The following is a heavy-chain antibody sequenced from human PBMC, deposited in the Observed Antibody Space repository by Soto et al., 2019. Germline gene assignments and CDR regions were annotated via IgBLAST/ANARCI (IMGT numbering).Heavy chain of an antibody. Sequence: QVQLQQSGPGLVKPSQTLSLTCAVSGDSVSSHNIAWNWLRQSPWRGLEWLGRTYYRSKWYNEYTVSVRSRITINLDTSKNQFALQLNSVTPEDTAVYYCARGRWSKFDYWGQGAQVTVSS. J-gene: IGHJ4*02. D-gene: IGHD6-13*01. CDR3: ARGRWSKFDY. CDR1: GDSVSSHNIA. CDR2: TYYRSKWYN. V-gene: IGHV6-1*01.